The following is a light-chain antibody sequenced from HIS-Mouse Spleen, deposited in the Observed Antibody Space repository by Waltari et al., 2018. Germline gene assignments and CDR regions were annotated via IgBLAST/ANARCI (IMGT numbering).Light chain of an antibody. CDR1: KLGDKY. Sequence: SYELTQPPSVSVSPGQTASITCSGDKLGDKYACWYQQKPGQSPVLVIYQDSKRPSGLPERFVGANSGNTATLTISGTQAMDEADDYCQAWDSSTAVFGGGTKLTVL. CDR3: QAWDSSTAV. V-gene: IGLV3-1*01. CDR2: QDS. J-gene: IGLJ2*01.